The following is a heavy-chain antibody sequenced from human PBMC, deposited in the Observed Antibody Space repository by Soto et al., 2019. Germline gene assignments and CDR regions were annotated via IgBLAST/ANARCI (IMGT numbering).Heavy chain of an antibody. CDR1: VFTFTSYV. D-gene: IGHD2-15*01. J-gene: IGHJ5*02. CDR3: AKGRSGGSLDWLDP. V-gene: IGHV3-23*01. Sequence: LRLSFAASVFTFTSYVMYWVRQAPGKGLEFVSSISSSGSGTYYADSVQGRFTTSRDNSKNTLYLQMNSLTAEDTAVYYCAKGRSGGSLDWLDPWGQGTLVTVSS. CDR2: ISSSGSGT.